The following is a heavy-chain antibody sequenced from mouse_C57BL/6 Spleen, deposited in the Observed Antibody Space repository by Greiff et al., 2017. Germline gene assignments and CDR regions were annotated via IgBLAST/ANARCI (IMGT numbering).Heavy chain of an antibody. J-gene: IGHJ3*01. CDR2: IWSGGST. D-gene: IGHD2-4*01. V-gene: IGHV2-2*01. CDR3: ARRGMGLRRGDFAY. CDR1: GFSLTSYG. Sequence: VKLMESGPGLVQPSQSLSITCTVSGFSLTSYGVHWVRQSPGTGLEWLGVIWSGGSTDYNAAFISRLSISKDNSKSQVFFKMNSLQADDTAIYYCARRGMGLRRGDFAYWGQGTLVTVSA.